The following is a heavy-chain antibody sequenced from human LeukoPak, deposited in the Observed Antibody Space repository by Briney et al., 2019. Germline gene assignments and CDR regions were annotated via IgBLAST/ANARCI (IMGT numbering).Heavy chain of an antibody. CDR3: AKDGGLWVSGHWGDS. CDR2: ITNSGGNT. D-gene: IGHD7-27*01. CDR1: GFTFSSYT. Sequence: GGSLRLSCAASGFTFSSYTMSWVRQAPGKGLEWVSTITNSGGNTYYADSVKGRFTVSRDNSKNTLYLKMNSLRAEDTAVYYCAKDGGLWVSGHWGDSWGRGTLVTVSS. J-gene: IGHJ4*02. V-gene: IGHV3-23*01.